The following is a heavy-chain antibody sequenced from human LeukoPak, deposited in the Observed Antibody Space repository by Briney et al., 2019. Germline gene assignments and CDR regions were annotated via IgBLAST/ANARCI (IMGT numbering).Heavy chain of an antibody. V-gene: IGHV1-24*01. CDR1: GYTLTELS. D-gene: IGHD3-9*01. CDR2: FDPEDGET. J-gene: IGHJ3*02. CDR3: ATNIRSYYDILTGVDAFDI. Sequence: ASVKVSCKVSGYTLTELSMHWVRQAPGKGLEWMGGFDPEDGETIYAQKFQGRVTMTEDTSTDTAYMELSSLRSEDTAVYYCATNIRSYYDILTGVDAFDIWGQGTMVTVSS.